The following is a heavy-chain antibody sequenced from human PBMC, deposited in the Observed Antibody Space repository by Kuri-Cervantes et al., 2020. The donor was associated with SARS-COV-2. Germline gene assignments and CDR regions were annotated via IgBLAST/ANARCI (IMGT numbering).Heavy chain of an antibody. CDR1: GFTFSGHW. CDR2: INPDGSYT. CDR3: ARGADSSGFVPDY. D-gene: IGHD3-22*01. J-gene: IGHJ4*02. Sequence: GESLKISCAASGFTFSGHWIHWVRQAPGKGLVWVSRINPDGSYTNNADSVKGRFTLSRDNAKKSLYLQMNSLRAEDTAVYYCARGADSSGFVPDYWGQGTLVTVSS. V-gene: IGHV3-74*01.